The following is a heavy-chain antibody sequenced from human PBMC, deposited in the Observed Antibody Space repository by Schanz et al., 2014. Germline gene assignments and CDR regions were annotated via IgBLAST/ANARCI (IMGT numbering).Heavy chain of an antibody. CDR3: ARDAADFYDILTEEDY. Sequence: QVQLVQSGAEVKKPGASVRVSCKASGYTFTTYAMSWVRQAPGQGLEWMGWISAYNGNTKYPQKVQGRVTMTADTSTNTAYMELRSLRSDDTAVYYCARDAADFYDILTEEDYWGQGTLVTVSS. J-gene: IGHJ4*02. CDR1: GYTFTTYA. V-gene: IGHV1-18*01. D-gene: IGHD3-9*01. CDR2: ISAYNGNT.